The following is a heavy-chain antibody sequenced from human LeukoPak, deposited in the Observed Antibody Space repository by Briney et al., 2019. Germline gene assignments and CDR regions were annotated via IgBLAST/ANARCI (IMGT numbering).Heavy chain of an antibody. CDR2: ISVHSGNA. Sequence: GASVKVSCKASGYIFTTYDITWVRQAPGQGLEWMGRISVHSGNANYAQKFQGRATMTTDTSTRTAYMALRSLRSDDTAVFYCARVAPWEEGGINSYYGMDVWGQGTTVTVSS. CDR1: GYIFTTYD. CDR3: ARVAPWEEGGINSYYGMDV. J-gene: IGHJ6*02. V-gene: IGHV1-18*01. D-gene: IGHD1-26*01.